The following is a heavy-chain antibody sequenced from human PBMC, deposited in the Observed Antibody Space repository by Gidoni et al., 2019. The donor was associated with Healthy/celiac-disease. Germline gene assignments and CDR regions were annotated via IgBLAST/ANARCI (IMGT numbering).Heavy chain of an antibody. CDR1: GFTFSSYA. D-gene: IGHD6-19*01. J-gene: IGHJ4*02. CDR3: ARDRGSSGWYPFDY. CDR2: ISYDGSNK. V-gene: IGHV3-30-3*01. Sequence: QVQLVESGGGVVQPGRSLRLSCAASGFTFSSYAMHWVHQAPGKGLVWLAVISYDGSNKYYADSVKGRFTISRDNSKNTLYLQMNSLRAEDTAVYYCARDRGSSGWYPFDYWGQGTLVTVSS.